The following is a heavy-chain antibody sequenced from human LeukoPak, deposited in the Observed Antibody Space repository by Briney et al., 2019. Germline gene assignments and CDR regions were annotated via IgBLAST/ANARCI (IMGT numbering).Heavy chain of an antibody. CDR2: MNPNSGNT. J-gene: IGHJ5*02. CDR3: AKSVGPGGSSYNWFDP. CDR1: GYTFTNYD. Sequence: GASVTVSCKASGYTFTNYDINWVRQATGQGLELMGWMNPNSGNTGYAQKFQGRVTMTRNTSISTAYMDLSSLKSEDTAVYYCAKSVGPGGSSYNWFDPWGQGTLVTVSS. V-gene: IGHV1-8*01. D-gene: IGHD1-26*01.